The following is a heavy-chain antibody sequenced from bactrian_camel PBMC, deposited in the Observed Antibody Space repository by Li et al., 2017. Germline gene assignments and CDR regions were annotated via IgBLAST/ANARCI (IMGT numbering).Heavy chain of an antibody. D-gene: IGHD2*01. V-gene: IGHV3S34*01. CDR1: GYSTC. CDR3: AASDTLGCTRGSMGRSDYNY. CDR2: VPIGSGRT. Sequence: HVQLVESGGGSVQVQPGGSLILSCAVVSGYSTCMAWFRQAPGKEREAVASVPIGSGRTYYADSVKGRFSISLENANRKAYLQMNSLKAEDSGMYYCAASDTLGCTRGSMGRSDYNYWGQGTQVTVS. J-gene: IGHJ4*01.